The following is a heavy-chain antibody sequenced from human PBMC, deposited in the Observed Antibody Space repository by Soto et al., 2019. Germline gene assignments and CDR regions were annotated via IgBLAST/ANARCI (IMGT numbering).Heavy chain of an antibody. D-gene: IGHD3-22*01. Sequence: PGGSLRLSCAASGFTFSSYAMSWVRQTPGKGLEWVSVISGSGGSTYYADSVKGRFTISRDNSKNTLYLQMNSLRAEDTAVYYCAKAVSGGYYYFDYWGQGTLVTVSS. V-gene: IGHV3-23*01. CDR3: AKAVSGGYYYFDY. J-gene: IGHJ4*02. CDR2: ISGSGGST. CDR1: GFTFSSYA.